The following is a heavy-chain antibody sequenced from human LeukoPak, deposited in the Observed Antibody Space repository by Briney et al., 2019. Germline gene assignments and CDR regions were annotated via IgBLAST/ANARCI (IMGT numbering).Heavy chain of an antibody. CDR1: GFTFSSYA. Sequence: PGGSLRLSCAASGFTFSSYAMSWVRQAPGKGLEGVSAISGSGGSTYYADSVKGRFTISRDNSKNTLYLQMNSLRAEDTAVYYCAKDGAYCSSTSCYYAFDIWGQGTMVTVSS. D-gene: IGHD2-2*01. CDR3: AKDGAYCSSTSCYYAFDI. V-gene: IGHV3-23*01. CDR2: ISGSGGST. J-gene: IGHJ3*02.